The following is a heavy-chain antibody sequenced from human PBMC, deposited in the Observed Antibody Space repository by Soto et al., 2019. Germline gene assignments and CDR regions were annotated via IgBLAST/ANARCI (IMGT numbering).Heavy chain of an antibody. D-gene: IGHD3-9*01. CDR1: GFTFSSYG. V-gene: IGHV3-30*03. CDR3: APGYDILTGYYPDY. Sequence: GGSLRLSCAASGFTFSSYGMHWVRQAPGKGLEWVAVISYDGSNKYYADSVKGRFTISRDNSKNTLYLQMNSLRAEDTAVYYCAPGYDILTGYYPDYWGQGTLVTVSS. J-gene: IGHJ4*02. CDR2: ISYDGSNK.